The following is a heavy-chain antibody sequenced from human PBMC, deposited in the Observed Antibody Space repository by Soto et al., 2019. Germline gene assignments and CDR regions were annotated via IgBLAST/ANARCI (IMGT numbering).Heavy chain of an antibody. J-gene: IGHJ6*02. D-gene: IGHD2-15*01. CDR2: IYYSGST. V-gene: IGHV4-59*11. CDR3: ARGGWSMDV. Sequence: SETLSLTCTISGASISSLYWSWVRQPPGNVLEWIGYIYYSGSTNYNPSFKSRVTILVDTSKNQFSLRLSSVTAADTAVYYCARGGWSMDVWGQGTTVTVS. CDR1: GASISSLY.